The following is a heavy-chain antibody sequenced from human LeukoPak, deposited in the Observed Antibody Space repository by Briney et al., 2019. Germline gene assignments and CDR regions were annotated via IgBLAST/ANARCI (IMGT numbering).Heavy chain of an antibody. V-gene: IGHV1-46*01. CDR2: INPSGGTT. CDR1: GYTFTSYH. D-gene: IGHD2-15*01. CDR3: ARDWLGYCSGGSCYGDWFDP. J-gene: IGHJ5*02. Sequence: ASVKVSCKASGYTFTSYHMHWVRQAPGQGLEWMGIINPSGGTTSYAQKFQGRVTMTRDMSTSTVYMELSSLRSEDTAVYYCARDWLGYCSGGSCYGDWFDPWGQGTLVTVSS.